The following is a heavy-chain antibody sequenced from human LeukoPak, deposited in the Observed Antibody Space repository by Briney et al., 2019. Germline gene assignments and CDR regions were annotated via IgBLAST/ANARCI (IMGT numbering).Heavy chain of an antibody. CDR2: IVVGSGNT. CDR3: AARGYCSSTSCPYYYYGMDV. D-gene: IGHD2-2*01. Sequence: GASVKVSCKASGFTFTSSAVQWVRQARGQRLEWIGWIVVGSGNTNYAQKFQERVTITRDMSTSTAYMELSSLRSEDTAVYYCAARGYCSSTSCPYYYYGMDVWGQGTTVTVSS. J-gene: IGHJ6*02. CDR1: GFTFTSSA. V-gene: IGHV1-58*01.